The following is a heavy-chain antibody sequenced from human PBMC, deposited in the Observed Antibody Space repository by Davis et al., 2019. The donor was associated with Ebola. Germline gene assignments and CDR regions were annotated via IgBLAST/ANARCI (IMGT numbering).Heavy chain of an antibody. CDR1: GGSISSDY. V-gene: IGHV4-59*01. CDR3: ASGLGYSSGWYGGGFDY. D-gene: IGHD6-19*01. Sequence: MPSETLSLTCTVSGGSISSDYWSWIRQPPGKGLEWIGYIYYSGSTNYNPSLKSRVTISVDTSKNQFSLKLSSVTAADTAVDYCASGLGYSSGWYGGGFDYWGQGTLVTVSS. CDR2: IYYSGST. J-gene: IGHJ4*02.